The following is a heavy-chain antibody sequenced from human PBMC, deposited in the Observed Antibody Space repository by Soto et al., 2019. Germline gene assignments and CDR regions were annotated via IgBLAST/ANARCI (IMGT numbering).Heavy chain of an antibody. CDR3: AKDHGYSRGWYLGY. D-gene: IGHD6-19*01. V-gene: IGHV3-30*18. CDR2: ISYDGSNK. Sequence: PVGSLRLSCAASGFTFSSYGMHWVRQAPGKGLEWVAVISYDGSNKYYADSVKGRFTISRDNSKNTLYLQMNSLRAEDTAVYYCAKDHGYSRGWYLGYWGQGTLVTVSS. J-gene: IGHJ4*02. CDR1: GFTFSSYG.